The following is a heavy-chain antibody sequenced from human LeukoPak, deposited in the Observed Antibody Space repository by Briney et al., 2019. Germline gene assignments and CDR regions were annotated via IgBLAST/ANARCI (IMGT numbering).Heavy chain of an antibody. D-gene: IGHD3-22*01. CDR1: GFTFSRDW. CDR3: ASSIYYDSSGYYSWGEYYFDY. CDR2: IDEHGSTT. J-gene: IGHJ4*02. Sequence: GGSLRLSCAASGFTFSRDWMHWVRQAPGEGLVWVSRIDEHGSTTDYADSVEGRFTIYRDNAKNSLYLQMNSLRAEDTAVYYCASSIYYDSSGYYSWGEYYFDYWGQGTLVTVSS. V-gene: IGHV3-74*01.